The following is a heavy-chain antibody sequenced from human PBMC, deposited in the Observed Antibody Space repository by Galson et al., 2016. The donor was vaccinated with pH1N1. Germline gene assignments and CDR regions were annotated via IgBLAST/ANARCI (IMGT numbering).Heavy chain of an antibody. CDR2: INPNNGGA. CDR3: ATGSGNSWFDP. D-gene: IGHD3-10*01. J-gene: IGHJ5*02. Sequence: VKVSCKASGYTFTDHYMHWARQAPGHGLEWMGWINPNNGGAKYPQKFQGRVTLTRDTSINTVYMELSSLTTDDTAVYFCATGSGNSWFDPWGQGTLVTVSS. CDR1: GYTFTDHY. V-gene: IGHV1-2*02.